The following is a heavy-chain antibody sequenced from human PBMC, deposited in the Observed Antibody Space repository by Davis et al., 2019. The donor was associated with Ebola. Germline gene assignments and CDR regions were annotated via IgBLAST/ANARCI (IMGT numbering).Heavy chain of an antibody. V-gene: IGHV1-18*01. J-gene: IGHJ4*02. CDR3: ASGNEVATVFDY. D-gene: IGHD5-12*01. Sequence: AASVKVSCKASGYTSNSYAISWVRQAPGQGLEWMGWISVYSSYTNYAQKFQGKVTMTTDTSTGTTYMELRRLRSDDTAIYYCASGNEVATVFDYWGQGTLVTVSS. CDR1: GYTSNSYA. CDR2: ISVYSSYT.